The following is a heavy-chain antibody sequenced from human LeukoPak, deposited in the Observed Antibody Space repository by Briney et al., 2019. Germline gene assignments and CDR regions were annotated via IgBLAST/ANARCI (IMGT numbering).Heavy chain of an antibody. J-gene: IGHJ4*02. Sequence: SETLSLTCTVSGASLTSHNWSWIRQPPGKGLEWIGYINYSGSTNYSPSLKSRVTISVDTSKNQFSLKLSSVTAADTAVYYCARQVDLLTGYHFDYWGQGTLVTVSS. D-gene: IGHD3-9*01. CDR2: INYSGST. CDR3: ARQVDLLTGYHFDY. V-gene: IGHV4-59*08. CDR1: GASLTSHN.